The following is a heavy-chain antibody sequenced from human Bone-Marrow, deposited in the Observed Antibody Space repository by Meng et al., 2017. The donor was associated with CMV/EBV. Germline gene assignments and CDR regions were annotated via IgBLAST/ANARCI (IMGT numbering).Heavy chain of an antibody. J-gene: IGHJ4*02. CDR2: MNPNSGNT. D-gene: IGHD3-10*01. Sequence: VSFKTSGYTFTSYDVHWVRQATGHGLEWMGWMNPNSGNTGYLQKFQDRVTMTRNTSISTAYMELSSLTSEDTAIYYCARFASGSSTNWGQGTLVTVSS. CDR3: ARFASGSSTN. CDR1: GYTFTSYD. V-gene: IGHV1-8*01.